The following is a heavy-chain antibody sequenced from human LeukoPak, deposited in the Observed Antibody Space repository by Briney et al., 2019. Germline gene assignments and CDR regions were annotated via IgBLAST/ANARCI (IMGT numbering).Heavy chain of an antibody. Sequence: SETLSLTCSVSGGSISSHYWNWIRQTSGKGLDWIGYIHYSGSTNYNPSLKSRITISIDTSNNQFSLNLCSVTAADTAVYYCAGFTQYYDFWSGAFDTWGQGTMVTVSS. CDR3: AGFTQYYDFWSGAFDT. V-gene: IGHV4-59*11. D-gene: IGHD3-3*01. CDR2: IHYSGST. CDR1: GGSISSHY. J-gene: IGHJ3*02.